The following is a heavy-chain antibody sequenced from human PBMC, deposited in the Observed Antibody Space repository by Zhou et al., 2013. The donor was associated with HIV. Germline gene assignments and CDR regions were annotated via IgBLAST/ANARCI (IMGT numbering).Heavy chain of an antibody. CDR2: MNPNSGNT. J-gene: IGHJ5*02. CDR1: GYTFTSYD. Sequence: QVQLVQSGAEVKKPGASVKVSCKASGYTFTSYDINWVRQATRQGLEWMGWMNPNSGNTGYAQKFQGRVTMTRNTSISTAYMELSSLRSEDTAVYYCARGSEGLYDYVWGSYRLTWFDPWGQGTLVTVSS. CDR3: ARGSEGLYDYVWGSYRLTWFDP. D-gene: IGHD3-16*02. V-gene: IGHV1-8*01.